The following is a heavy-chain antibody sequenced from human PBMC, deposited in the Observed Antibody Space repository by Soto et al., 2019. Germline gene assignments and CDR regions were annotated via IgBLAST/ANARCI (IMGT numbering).Heavy chain of an antibody. CDR3: ARGGRPDSGYDFYLDY. CDR2: MNPNSGNT. Sequence: ASVKVSCKASGYTFTIYHINWVRQATGQGLEWMGWMNPNSGNTGYAQKFQGRVTMTRNTSISTAYVELSSLRSEDTAVYYCARGGRPDSGYDFYLDYWGQGTLVTVSS. CDR1: GYTFTIYH. J-gene: IGHJ4*02. V-gene: IGHV1-8*01. D-gene: IGHD5-12*01.